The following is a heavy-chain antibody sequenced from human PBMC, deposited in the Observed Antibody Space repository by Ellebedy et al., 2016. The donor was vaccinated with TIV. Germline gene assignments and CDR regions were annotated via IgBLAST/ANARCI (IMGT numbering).Heavy chain of an antibody. Sequence: GESLKISCAASGFTFSDSYMTWIRQAPGKGLEWVSYLSHSSTYPNYADSVKGRFTISRDNSKNTLFHQVNSLRAEDTAVYYCMFKGLSARLYWGQGTLVTVSS. V-gene: IGHV3-11*03. J-gene: IGHJ1*01. CDR2: LSHSSTYP. CDR1: GFTFSDSY. CDR3: MFKGLSARLY. D-gene: IGHD6-6*01.